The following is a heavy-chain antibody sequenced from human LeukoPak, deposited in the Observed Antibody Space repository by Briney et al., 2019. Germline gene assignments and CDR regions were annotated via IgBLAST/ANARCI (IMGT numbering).Heavy chain of an antibody. CDR3: AKLTTVVTPIDY. D-gene: IGHD4-23*01. CDR2: IKQDGSEK. J-gene: IGHJ4*02. CDR1: GFTFSSYW. V-gene: IGHV3-7*01. Sequence: GGSLRLSCAASGFTFSSYWMSWVRQAPGKGLEWVANIKQDGSEKYYVDSVKGRFTISRDNSKNTLYLQMNSLRAEDTAVYYCAKLTTVVTPIDYWGQGTLVTVSS.